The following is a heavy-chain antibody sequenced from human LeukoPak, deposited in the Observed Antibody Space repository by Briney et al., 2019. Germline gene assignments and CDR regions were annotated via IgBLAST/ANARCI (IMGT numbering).Heavy chain of an antibody. CDR2: IKQDGSEK. D-gene: IGHD6-19*01. V-gene: IGHV3-7*01. J-gene: IGHJ5*02. CDR3: ARSAEQWLSHNWFDP. CDR1: GFTFSSYW. Sequence: GGSLRLSCAASGFTFSSYWMSWVRQAPGKGLEWVANIKQDGSEKYYVDPVKGRFTISRDNAKNSLYLQMNSLRAEDTAVYYCARSAEQWLSHNWFDPWGQGTLVTVSS.